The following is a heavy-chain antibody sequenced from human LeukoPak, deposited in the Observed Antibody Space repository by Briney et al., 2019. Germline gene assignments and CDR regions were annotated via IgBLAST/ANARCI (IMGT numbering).Heavy chain of an antibody. CDR3: AKDPGLYYDILTGYSNWFDP. CDR2: IRYDGSNK. CDR1: GFTFSSYG. Sequence: GGSLRLSCAASGFTFSSYGMSWVRQAPGKGLEWVAFIRYDGSNKYYADSVKGRFTISRDNSKNTLYLQMNSLRAEDTAVYYCAKDPGLYYDILTGYSNWFDPWGQGTLVTVSS. J-gene: IGHJ5*02. D-gene: IGHD3-9*01. V-gene: IGHV3-30*02.